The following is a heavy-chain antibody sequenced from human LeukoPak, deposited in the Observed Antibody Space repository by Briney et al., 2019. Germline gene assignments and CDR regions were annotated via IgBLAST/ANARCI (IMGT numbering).Heavy chain of an antibody. CDR3: ARGGYSYGYFDY. V-gene: IGHV3-30*02. Sequence: GGSLRLSCAASGFTFSSYGMHWVRQAPGKGLEWVAFIRYDGSNKYYADSVKGRFTISRDNSKNTLYLQMNSLRADDTAVYYCARGGYSYGYFDYWGQGTLVTVSS. D-gene: IGHD5-18*01. CDR2: IRYDGSNK. CDR1: GFTFSSYG. J-gene: IGHJ4*02.